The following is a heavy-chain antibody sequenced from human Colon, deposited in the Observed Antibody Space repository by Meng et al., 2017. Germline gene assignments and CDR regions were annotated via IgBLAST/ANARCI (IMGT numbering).Heavy chain of an antibody. Sequence: GESLKISCAASGFTFSGYWMLCVRPAPGKGLVWVSRINVDGTITDYADSVKGRFTISRDNTKNTVYLQMNSLRAEDTAVYYCARDHWGSGYYWGQGTLVTVSS. V-gene: IGHV3-74*01. D-gene: IGHD7-27*01. CDR1: GFTFSGYW. J-gene: IGHJ4*02. CDR2: INVDGTIT. CDR3: ARDHWGSGYY.